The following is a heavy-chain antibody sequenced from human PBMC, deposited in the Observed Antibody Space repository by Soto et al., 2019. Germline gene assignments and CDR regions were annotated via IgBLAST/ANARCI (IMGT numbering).Heavy chain of an antibody. CDR2: ISYDGSNK. D-gene: IGHD1-26*01. Sequence: QVQLVESGGGVVQPGRSLRLSCAASGFTFSSYGMHWVRQAPGKGLEWVAVISYDGSNKYYADSVKGRFTISRDNSKNTLYLQMNSLRAEDTAVYYCAKDQSQWELLFLTDYWGQGTLVTVSS. V-gene: IGHV3-30*18. CDR1: GFTFSSYG. CDR3: AKDQSQWELLFLTDY. J-gene: IGHJ4*02.